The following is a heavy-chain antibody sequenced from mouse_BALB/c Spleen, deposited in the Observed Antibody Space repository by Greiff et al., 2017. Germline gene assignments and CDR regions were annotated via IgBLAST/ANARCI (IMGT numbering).Heavy chain of an antibody. CDR3: ARGGYDWFAY. V-gene: IGHV5-6-5*01. Sequence: EVKVEESGGGLVKPGGSLKLSCAASGFTFSSYAMSWVRQTPEKRLEWVASISSGGSTYYPDSVKGRFTISRDNARNILYLQMSSLRSEDTAMYYCARGGYDWFAYWGEGSLGTVSA. CDR1: GFTFSSYA. CDR2: ISSGGST. J-gene: IGHJ3*01. D-gene: IGHD2-14*01.